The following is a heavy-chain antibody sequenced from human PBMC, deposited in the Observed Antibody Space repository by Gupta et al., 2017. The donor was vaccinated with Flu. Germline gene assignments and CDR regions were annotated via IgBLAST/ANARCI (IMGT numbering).Heavy chain of an antibody. CDR1: GFSVTSIGVG. CDR3: AHTSYRDSSGTLGFDF. Sequence: QITLKESGLTLVRPTQTLTLTCTFSGFSVTSIGVGVGWIRQPPGKAPEWLALIYWNDRKRYSPSLRSRLAISKDTSKNQVVLTMTNMDPVDTATYYCAHTSYRDSSGTLGFDFWGQGTMVTVTS. J-gene: IGHJ3*01. D-gene: IGHD3-22*01. CDR2: IYWNDRK. V-gene: IGHV2-5*01.